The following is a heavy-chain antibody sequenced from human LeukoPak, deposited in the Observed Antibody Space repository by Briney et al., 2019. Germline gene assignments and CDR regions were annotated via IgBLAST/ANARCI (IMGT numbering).Heavy chain of an antibody. V-gene: IGHV1-69*04. D-gene: IGHD5-24*01. CDR1: GGTFSSYA. CDR3: ARDPQLPSGVTDLYYYYYYGMDV. J-gene: IGHJ6*02. CDR2: IIPILGIA. Sequence: SVKVSCKASGGTFSSYAISWVRQAPGQGLEWMGRIIPILGIANYAQKFQGRVTITADKSTSTAYMELSSLRSEDTAVYYCARDPQLPSGVTDLYYYYYYGMDVWGQGTTVTVSS.